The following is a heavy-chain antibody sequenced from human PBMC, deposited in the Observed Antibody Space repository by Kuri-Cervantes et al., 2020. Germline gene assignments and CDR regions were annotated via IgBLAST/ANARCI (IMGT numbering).Heavy chain of an antibody. CDR1: GFTFDDYA. D-gene: IGHD2-2*01. CDR3: VRDGTRGAFDI. J-gene: IGHJ3*02. CDR2: ISWNSGSI. V-gene: IGHV3-9*01. Sequence: SLKISCAASGFTFDDYAMHWVRQAPGKGLEWVSGISWNSGSIGYADSVKGRFTISRDNAKNTVYLQMNSLRAEDTAVYYCVRDGTRGAFDIWGQGTMVTVSS.